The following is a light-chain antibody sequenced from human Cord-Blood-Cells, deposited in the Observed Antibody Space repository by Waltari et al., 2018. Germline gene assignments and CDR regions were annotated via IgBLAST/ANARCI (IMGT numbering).Light chain of an antibody. J-gene: IGLJ2*01. V-gene: IGLV2-14*01. CDR3: SSYTSSSTLV. Sequence: QSALTQPASVSGSPGQSITIPCPGTSSDVGGYNYVPWYQQHPGKAPLLMIYDLTKRPSGVSNRFSGSKSGNTASLTISGLQAEDEADYYCSSYTSSSTLVFGGGTKLTVL. CDR2: DLT. CDR1: SSDVGGYNY.